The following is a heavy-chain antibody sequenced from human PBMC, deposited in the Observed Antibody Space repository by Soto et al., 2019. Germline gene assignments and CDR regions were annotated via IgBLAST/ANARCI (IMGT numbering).Heavy chain of an antibody. V-gene: IGHV1-18*01. Sequence: GASVKVSCKASGYTFTSYGISWVRQAPGQGLEWMGWISAYNGNTNYAQKLQGRVTMTTDTSTSTAYMELRSLRSDDTAVYYCARGPYYYDSSGGGDYWGQGTLVTVSS. CDR3: ARGPYYYDSSGGGDY. J-gene: IGHJ4*02. CDR1: GYTFTSYG. D-gene: IGHD3-22*01. CDR2: ISAYNGNT.